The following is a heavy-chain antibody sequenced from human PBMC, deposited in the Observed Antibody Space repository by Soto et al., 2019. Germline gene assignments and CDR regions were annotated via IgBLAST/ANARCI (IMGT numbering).Heavy chain of an antibody. CDR2: SYWDEDK. D-gene: IGHD1-20*01. V-gene: IGHV2-5*02. J-gene: IGHJ4*02. CDR3: AHQETYNFTSYFDY. CDR1: GFSLSTSGVG. Sequence: QITLKESGPTLVKPTQTLTLTCTFSGFSLSTSGVGVGWIRQPPGKSLEWLALSYWDEDKRYSPSLKSRLTITKNPSKNQVILTINNIDPVDTATYYCAHQETYNFTSYFDYWGQRTLVTVSS.